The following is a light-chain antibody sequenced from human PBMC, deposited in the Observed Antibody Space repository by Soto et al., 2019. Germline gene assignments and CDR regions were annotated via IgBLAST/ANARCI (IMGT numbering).Light chain of an antibody. CDR3: GTWDSSLSALYV. J-gene: IGLJ1*01. V-gene: IGLV1-51*02. Sequence: QSVLTQPPSGSADPGQTVTISCSGSSSNIGNNYVSWYQQLPGTAPKLLIYENNKRPSGIPDRFSGSKSGTSATLGITGLQTGDEADYYCGTWDSSLSALYVFGTGTKLTVL. CDR1: SSNIGNNY. CDR2: ENN.